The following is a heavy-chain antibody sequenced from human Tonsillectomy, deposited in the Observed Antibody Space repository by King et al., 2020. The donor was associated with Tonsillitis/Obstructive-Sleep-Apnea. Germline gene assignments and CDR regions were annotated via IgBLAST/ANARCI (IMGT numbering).Heavy chain of an antibody. CDR2: TYYRSKWYN. V-gene: IGHV6-1*01. Sequence: VQLQQSGPGLVKPSQTLSLTCAISGDSVSSNSAAWNWIRQSPSRGLEWLGRTYYRSKWYNDYAVSVKSRITINPDTSKNQFSLQLNSVTPEDTAVYYCARESDCSSTSCYVGAFDIWGQGTMVTVSS. CDR1: GDSVSSNSAA. D-gene: IGHD2-2*01. CDR3: ARESDCSSTSCYVGAFDI. J-gene: IGHJ3*02.